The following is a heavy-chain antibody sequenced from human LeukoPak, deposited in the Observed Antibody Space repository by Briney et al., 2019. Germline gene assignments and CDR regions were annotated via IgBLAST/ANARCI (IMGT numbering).Heavy chain of an antibody. J-gene: IGHJ3*02. CDR2: THTSGST. CDR3: ASSEPPYGSVFDAFDI. V-gene: IGHV4-4*07. D-gene: IGHD4-17*01. CDR1: GGSISSYY. Sequence: SETLSLTCTVSGGSISSYYWTWIRQPAGKGLEWIGRTHTSGSTSYNPSLKSRVTMSIDTSKNQFSLKLSSVTAADTAVYYCASSEPPYGSVFDAFDIWGQGTMVTVSS.